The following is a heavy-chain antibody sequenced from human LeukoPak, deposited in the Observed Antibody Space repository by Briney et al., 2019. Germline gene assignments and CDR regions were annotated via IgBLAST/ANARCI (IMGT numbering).Heavy chain of an antibody. D-gene: IGHD3-16*01. Sequence: GGSLRLSCAASGFTFSSYAMSWVRQAPGKGLEWVSAISGSGGSTYYADSVKRRLTISRHNSKNTLYLQMNSLRAEDTAVYYCASPLTSRGPFDYWGQGTLVTVSS. CDR2: ISGSGGST. J-gene: IGHJ4*02. V-gene: IGHV3-23*01. CDR1: GFTFSSYA. CDR3: ASPLTSRGPFDY.